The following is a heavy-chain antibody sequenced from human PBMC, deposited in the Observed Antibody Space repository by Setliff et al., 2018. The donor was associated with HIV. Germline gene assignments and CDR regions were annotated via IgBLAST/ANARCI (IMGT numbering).Heavy chain of an antibody. J-gene: IGHJ4*02. V-gene: IGHV4-39*01. CDR3: ASVTLFVRFDF. Sequence: PSETLSLTCSVSGGPISSSSYYWGWIRQPPGKGLEWIGNIYSSGNTYYNPSLKSRLTMSVDTSKHQLSLKLSSLTAADTAMYYCASVTLFVRFDFWGLGTLVTVSS. D-gene: IGHD3-10*02. CDR2: IYSSGNT. CDR1: GGPISSSSYY.